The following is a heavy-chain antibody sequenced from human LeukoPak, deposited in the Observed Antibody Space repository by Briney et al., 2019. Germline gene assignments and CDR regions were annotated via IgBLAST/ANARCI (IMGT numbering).Heavy chain of an antibody. CDR2: NYHSGST. V-gene: IGHV4-30-2*01. D-gene: IGHD2-21*02. Sequence: SETLSLTCAVSGGSISSGGYSWSWIRQPPGKGLEWIGYNYHSGSTYYNPSLKIRVTISVDRSKNQFSLKLSSVTAADTAVYYCARAVAYCGGDCRHFDYWGQGTLVTVSS. CDR1: GGSISSGGYS. J-gene: IGHJ4*02. CDR3: ARAVAYCGGDCRHFDY.